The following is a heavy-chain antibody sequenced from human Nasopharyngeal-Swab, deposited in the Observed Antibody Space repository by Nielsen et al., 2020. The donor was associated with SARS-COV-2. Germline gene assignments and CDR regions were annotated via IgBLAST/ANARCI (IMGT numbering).Heavy chain of an antibody. D-gene: IGHD4-17*01. Sequence: GGSLRLSCAASGFTFSSYCMHWVRQAPGKGLEWVAVISYDGSNKYYADSVKGRFTISRDNSKNTLYLQMNSLRAEDTAVYYCAKDETTTGYYFDYWGQGTLVTVSS. CDR3: AKDETTTGYYFDY. CDR1: GFTFSSYC. CDR2: ISYDGSNK. V-gene: IGHV3-30*18. J-gene: IGHJ4*02.